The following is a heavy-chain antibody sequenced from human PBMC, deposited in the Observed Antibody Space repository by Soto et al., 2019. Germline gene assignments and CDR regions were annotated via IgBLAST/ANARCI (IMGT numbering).Heavy chain of an antibody. CDR1: GFTFSSYA. CDR3: ASGILRIAAAGHLFDY. V-gene: IGHV3-30-3*01. Sequence: PGGSLSLSCAASGFTFSSYAMHWVRQAPGKGLEWVAVISYDGSNKYYADSVKGRFTISRDNSKNTLYLQMNSLRAEDTAVYYCASGILRIAAAGHLFDYWGQGTLVTVSS. CDR2: ISYDGSNK. J-gene: IGHJ4*02. D-gene: IGHD6-13*01.